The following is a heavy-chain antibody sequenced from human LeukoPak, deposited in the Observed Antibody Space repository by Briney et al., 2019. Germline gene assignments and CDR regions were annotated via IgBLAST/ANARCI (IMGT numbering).Heavy chain of an antibody. V-gene: IGHV4-34*01. J-gene: IGHJ5*02. CDR1: GGSFSGYY. D-gene: IGHD6-13*01. Sequence: PSETLSLTCAVYGGSFSGYYWSWIRQPPGKGLEWIGEINHSGSTNYNPSLKSRVTISVDTSKNQFSLKLSSVTAADTAVYYCARRSIAAARRKGWFDPWGQGTLVTVSS. CDR3: ARRSIAAARRKGWFDP. CDR2: INHSGST.